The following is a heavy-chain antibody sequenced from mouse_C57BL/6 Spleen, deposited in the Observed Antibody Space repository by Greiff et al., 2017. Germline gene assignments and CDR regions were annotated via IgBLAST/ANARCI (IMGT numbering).Heavy chain of an antibody. Sequence: QVQLQQPGAELVRPGSSVKLSCKASGYTFTSYWMHWVKQSPIQGLEWIGNIDPSDSETHYNQKFKDKATLTVDKSSSTAYMQLSSLTSEDSAVYYCARGGTGTYYFDYWGQGTTLTVSS. J-gene: IGHJ2*01. D-gene: IGHD4-1*01. CDR1: GYTFTSYW. CDR2: IDPSDSET. CDR3: ARGGTGTYYFDY. V-gene: IGHV1-52*01.